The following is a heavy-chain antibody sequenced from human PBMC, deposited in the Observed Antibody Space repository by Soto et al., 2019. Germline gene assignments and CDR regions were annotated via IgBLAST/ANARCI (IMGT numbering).Heavy chain of an antibody. CDR2: ISYDGSNK. CDR1: GFTFSRYA. CDR3: ARDVVVTAFTDYYDYVMDV. D-gene: IGHD2-21*02. Sequence: QVQLVESGGGVVQPGRSLRLSCAASGFTFSRYAMHWVRQAPGKGLEWVAVISYDGSNKYYGDSVKGRFTISSDNSKHTRHRQMNSLRAEDTAVYYCARDVVVTAFTDYYDYVMDVWAQGTTVTVSS. V-gene: IGHV3-30-3*01. J-gene: IGHJ6*02.